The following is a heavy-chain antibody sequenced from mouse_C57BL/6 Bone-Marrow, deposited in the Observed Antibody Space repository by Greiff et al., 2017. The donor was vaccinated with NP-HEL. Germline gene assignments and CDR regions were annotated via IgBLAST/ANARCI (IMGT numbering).Heavy chain of an antibody. CDR1: GFTFSSYG. D-gene: IGHD2-4*01. V-gene: IGHV5-6*01. CDR3: ARHYDYPYFDY. CDR2: ISSGGSYT. J-gene: IGHJ2*01. Sequence: EVMLVESGGDLVKPGGSLKLSCAASGFTFSSYGMSWVRQTPDKRLEWVATISSGGSYTYYPDSVKGRFTISRDNAKNTLYLQMSSLKSEDTAMYYCARHYDYPYFDYWGQGTTLTVSS.